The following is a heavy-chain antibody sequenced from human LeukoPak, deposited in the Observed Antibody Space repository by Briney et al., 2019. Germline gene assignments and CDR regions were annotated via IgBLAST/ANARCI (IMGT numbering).Heavy chain of an antibody. CDR2: ISSSSSYI. V-gene: IGHV3-21*01. J-gene: IGHJ5*02. D-gene: IGHD3-10*01. Sequence: EPGGSLRLSCAASGFTFSSYSMNWVRQAPGKGLEWVSSISSSSSYIYYADSVEGRFTISRDNAKNSLYLQMNSLRAEDTAVYYCARDTRGQYNWFEPWGQGTLVTVSS. CDR3: ARDTRGQYNWFEP. CDR1: GFTFSSYS.